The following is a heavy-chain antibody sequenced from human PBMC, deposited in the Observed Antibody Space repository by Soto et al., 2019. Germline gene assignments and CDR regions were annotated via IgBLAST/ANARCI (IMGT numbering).Heavy chain of an antibody. D-gene: IGHD1-26*01. CDR2: ISYDGSNK. V-gene: IGHV3-30*03. CDR3: ATDGGSYYMEFYFDH. CDR1: GFTFSSYG. Sequence: QVQLVESGGGVVQPGRSLRLSCVASGFTFSSYGIHWVRQAPGKGLEWVAVISYDGSNKYYSDSVKGRFTISRDNSKNTLYLQMNILRPEDTAVYYCATDGGSYYMEFYFDHWGQGTLVTVSS. J-gene: IGHJ4*02.